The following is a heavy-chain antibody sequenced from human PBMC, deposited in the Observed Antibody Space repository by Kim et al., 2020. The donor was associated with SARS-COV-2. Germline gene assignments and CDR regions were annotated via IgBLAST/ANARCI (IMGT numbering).Heavy chain of an antibody. J-gene: IGHJ5*02. CDR3: ARGHNGWFGWFDP. V-gene: IGHV1-46*01. Sequence: YGRELKGRVTMTRDTSTGTAFLEMSSLTSDDTAVYYCARGHNGWFGWFDPWGQGTRVTVSS. D-gene: IGHD3-10*01.